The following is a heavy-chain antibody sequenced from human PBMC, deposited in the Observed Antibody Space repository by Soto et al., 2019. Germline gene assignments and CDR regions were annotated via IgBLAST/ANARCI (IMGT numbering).Heavy chain of an antibody. CDR1: GYTFTSYG. J-gene: IGHJ3*02. CDR3: ARDRANYYDSSGCYYDLPNAFDI. Sequence: ASVKVSCKASGYTFTSYGISWVRQAPGQGLEWMGWISAYNGNTNYAQKLQGRVTMTTDTSTSTAYMELRSLRSDDTAVYYCARDRANYYDSSGCYYDLPNAFDIWGQGTMVTVSS. CDR2: ISAYNGNT. D-gene: IGHD3-22*01. V-gene: IGHV1-18*01.